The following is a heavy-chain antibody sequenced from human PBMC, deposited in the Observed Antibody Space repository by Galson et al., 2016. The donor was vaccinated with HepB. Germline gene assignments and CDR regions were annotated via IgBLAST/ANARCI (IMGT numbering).Heavy chain of an antibody. D-gene: IGHD1/OR15-1a*01. CDR2: ISRSGDLT. CDR1: AFSFSSTG. Sequence: SLRLSCAASAFSFSSTGMSWARQARGKGPEWVSSISRSGDLTYYAESVKGRFTVSRDNTQNTLFLQMNSLRAEDTAVYFCAKIGTPGLWYFDLWGCGTLVTVSS. V-gene: IGHV3-23*01. CDR3: AKIGTPGLWYFDL. J-gene: IGHJ2*01.